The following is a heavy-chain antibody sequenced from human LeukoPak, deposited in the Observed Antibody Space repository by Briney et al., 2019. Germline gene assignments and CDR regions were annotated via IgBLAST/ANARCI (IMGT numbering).Heavy chain of an antibody. D-gene: IGHD4-17*01. J-gene: IGHJ2*01. CDR2: ISSSSSYI. Sequence: GGSLRLSCAASGFTFSSYSMNWVRQAPGKGLEWVSSISSSSSYIYYADSVKGRFTISRDNAKNSLYLQMNSLRAEDTAVYYCARSGMTTVTTDWYFDLWGRGTLVTVSS. CDR1: GFTFSSYS. CDR3: ARSGMTTVTTDWYFDL. V-gene: IGHV3-21*01.